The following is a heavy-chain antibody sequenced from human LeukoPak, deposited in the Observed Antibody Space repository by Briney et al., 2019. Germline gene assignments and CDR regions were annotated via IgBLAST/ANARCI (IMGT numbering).Heavy chain of an antibody. Sequence: AGSLLIFSAASEFTFSSYAMKWVRQAPGKGLEWVSGITVSGGTTYYTNSVKGRFTISRDNSKNNLYLQMNSLRAEDTAVYYCAKYLTAGGSSYALDVWGQGTMVTVSS. CDR1: EFTFSSYA. CDR3: AKYLTAGGSSYALDV. CDR2: ITVSGGTT. V-gene: IGHV3-23*01. D-gene: IGHD1-14*01. J-gene: IGHJ6*02.